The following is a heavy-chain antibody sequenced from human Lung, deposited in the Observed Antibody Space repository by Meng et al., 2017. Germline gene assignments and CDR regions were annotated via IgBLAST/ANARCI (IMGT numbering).Heavy chain of an antibody. CDR2: ISHSGST. V-gene: IGHV4-34*01. J-gene: IGHJ5*02. CDR3: TRAPLPAGRGLKNWFEP. D-gene: IGHD2-2*01. Sequence: QVQLQQWGAGLLKPSETLSLPCGVYGGSLSGYYWSWIRQPPGKGLEWIGEISHSGSTNYNPSLKSRVTISVDTSKNQFSLQLTSVTAADTAMYYCTRAPLPAGRGLKNWFEPWGQGTLVTVSS. CDR1: GGSLSGYY.